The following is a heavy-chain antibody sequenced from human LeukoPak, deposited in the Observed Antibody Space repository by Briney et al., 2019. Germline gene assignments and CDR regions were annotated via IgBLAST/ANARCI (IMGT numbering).Heavy chain of an antibody. CDR3: ARGKPNGWHDLFDF. Sequence: PGGSLRLSCAASEFTFGRYGMSWVRQAPGKGLEWVSFISSSSSYIYYADSVKGRFTISRDNARNSLYLQMNSLRAEDTAVYYCARGKPNGWHDLFDFWGQGTLVTVSS. D-gene: IGHD3-3*01. CDR1: EFTFGRYG. J-gene: IGHJ4*02. V-gene: IGHV3-21*01. CDR2: ISSSSSYI.